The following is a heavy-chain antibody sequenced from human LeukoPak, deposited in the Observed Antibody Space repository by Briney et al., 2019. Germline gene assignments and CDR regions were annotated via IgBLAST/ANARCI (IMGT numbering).Heavy chain of an antibody. CDR1: GYTFTSYA. Sequence: ASVKVSCKASGYTFTSYAMNWVRQAPGQGLGWMGWINTNTGNPTYAQGFTGRFVFSLDTSVSTAYLQISSLKAEDTAVYYCARAGCSGGSCYGVFDYWGQGTLVTVSS. D-gene: IGHD2-15*01. V-gene: IGHV7-4-1*02. CDR3: ARAGCSGGSCYGVFDY. CDR2: INTNTGNP. J-gene: IGHJ4*02.